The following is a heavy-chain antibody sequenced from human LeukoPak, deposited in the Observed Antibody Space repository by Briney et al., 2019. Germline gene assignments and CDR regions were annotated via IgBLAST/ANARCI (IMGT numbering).Heavy chain of an antibody. CDR3: ARAAYGEGPDYYYMDV. D-gene: IGHD4-17*01. J-gene: IGHJ6*03. V-gene: IGHV1-18*01. Sequence: ASVKVSCKASGYTFTSYGISWVRQAPGQELEWMGWISAYNGNTNYAQKLQGRVTMTTDTSTSTAYMELSSLRSEDTALYYCARAAYGEGPDYYYMDVWGKGTTVTISS. CDR2: ISAYNGNT. CDR1: GYTFTSYG.